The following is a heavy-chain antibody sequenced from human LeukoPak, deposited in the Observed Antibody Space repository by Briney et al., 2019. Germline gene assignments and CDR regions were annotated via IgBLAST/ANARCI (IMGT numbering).Heavy chain of an antibody. CDR1: GGSISSYH. CDR2: TYYSGST. D-gene: IGHD3/OR15-3a*01. Sequence: SETLSLTCTVSGGSISSYHWCWSRQPPGKGLEWIGYTYYSGSTNYNPPLKSRVTISVDTSKNQFSLKLSSVTAADTAVYYCARRWTGDALDIWGQGTMVTVSS. CDR3: ARRWTGDALDI. V-gene: IGHV4-59*01. J-gene: IGHJ3*02.